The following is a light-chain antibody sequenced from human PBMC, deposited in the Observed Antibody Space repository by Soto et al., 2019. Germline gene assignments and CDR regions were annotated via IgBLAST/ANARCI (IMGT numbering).Light chain of an antibody. CDR3: QHRTNWPWT. J-gene: IGKJ1*01. Sequence: EVVLTQSPATLALSPGQRATLSCRASQNVGTFLAWYQQRPGQAARLLIYDASYRATGVPARFSGSGSGTDFTLPISSLEPEDFAVYYCQHRTNWPWTFGQGTKVEIK. V-gene: IGKV3-11*01. CDR2: DAS. CDR1: QNVGTF.